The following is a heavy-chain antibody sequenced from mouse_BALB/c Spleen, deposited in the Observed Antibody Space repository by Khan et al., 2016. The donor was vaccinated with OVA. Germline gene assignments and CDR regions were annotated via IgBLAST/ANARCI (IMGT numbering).Heavy chain of an antibody. Sequence: EVQLQQSGAELVKPGASVKLSCTASGFNIKDTYMHWVKQRPEQGLEWIGRIDPANGNTKYDPKFQGKATIIADTSSNPAHLRLSSLTSEDTAVYCWAIDCWDVFAYWGQGTLVTVSA. CDR1: GFNIKDTY. V-gene: IGHV14-3*02. CDR3: AIDCWDVFAY. D-gene: IGHD4-1*01. J-gene: IGHJ3*01. CDR2: IDPANGNT.